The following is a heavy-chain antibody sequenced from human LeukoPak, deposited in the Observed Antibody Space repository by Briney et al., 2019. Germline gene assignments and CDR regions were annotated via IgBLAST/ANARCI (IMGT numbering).Heavy chain of an antibody. D-gene: IGHD6-19*01. CDR1: GFTFSSYN. V-gene: IGHV3-21*04. J-gene: IGHJ4*02. Sequence: PGGSLRLSCAASGFTFSSYNMNWVRQAPGKGLEWVSSISSSSSYIYYAESVKGRFTISRDNPKNSLYLQMNSLRAEDTAVYYCAKKRGPAATGYSSGWYYFDYWGQGTLVTVSS. CDR3: AKKRGPAATGYSSGWYYFDY. CDR2: ISSSSSYI.